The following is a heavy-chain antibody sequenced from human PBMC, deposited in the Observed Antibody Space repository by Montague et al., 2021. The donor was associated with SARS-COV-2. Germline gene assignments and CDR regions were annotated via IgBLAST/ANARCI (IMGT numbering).Heavy chain of an antibody. J-gene: IGHJ4*02. D-gene: IGHD3-3*01. Sequence: CAISGDSVSSNNAAWNWLRQSPSRGLEWLGRTYYRSRWYREYAVSVKXXITIDPDASKNQFSLQLNSVTPEDTAVYYCARVWTTEWYEGYFDNWGQGTLVTVSS. CDR2: TYYRSRWYR. CDR3: ARVWTTEWYEGYFDN. V-gene: IGHV6-1*01. CDR1: GDSVSSNNAA.